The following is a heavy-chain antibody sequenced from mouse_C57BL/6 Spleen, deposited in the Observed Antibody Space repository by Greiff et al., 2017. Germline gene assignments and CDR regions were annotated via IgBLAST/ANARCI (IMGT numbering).Heavy chain of an antibody. Sequence: QVQLQQPGAELVKPGASVKLSCTASGYTFPSYWMHWVKQRPGQGLEWIGMIHPNSGSTNYNEKFKSKATLTVDKSSSTAYMQLSSLTSEDSAVYYCARAGYSSMDYWGQGTSVTGSS. CDR3: ARAGYSSMDY. D-gene: IGHD3-2*02. CDR1: GYTFPSYW. V-gene: IGHV1-64*01. J-gene: IGHJ4*01. CDR2: IHPNSGST.